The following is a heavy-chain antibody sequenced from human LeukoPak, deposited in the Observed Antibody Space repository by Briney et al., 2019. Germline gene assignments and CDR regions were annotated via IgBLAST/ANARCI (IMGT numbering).Heavy chain of an antibody. CDR2: IYSGGSR. CDR1: GFTVSSNY. Sequence: GGSLRLFCAASGFTVSSNYMSWVRQAPGKGLEWVSVIYSGGSRYYADSVKGRFTISRDNSKNTLYLQMNSLRAEDTAVYYCAGLPAYYYDTSGFYFDYWGQGTLVTVSS. V-gene: IGHV3-66*04. CDR3: AGLPAYYYDTSGFYFDY. J-gene: IGHJ4*02. D-gene: IGHD3-22*01.